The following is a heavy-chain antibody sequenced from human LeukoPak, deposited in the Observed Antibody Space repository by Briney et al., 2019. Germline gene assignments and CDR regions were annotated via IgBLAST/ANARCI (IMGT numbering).Heavy chain of an antibody. CDR3: AKDWTATPDDAFDI. CDR1: GFTFSSYG. D-gene: IGHD3-3*01. J-gene: IGHJ3*02. V-gene: IGHV3-30*18. CDR2: ISYDGSNK. Sequence: PGGSLRLSFAASGFTFSSYGMHWVRQAPGKGLEWVAVISYDGSNKYYADSVKGRFTISRDNSKNTLYLQMNSLRAEDTAVYYCAKDWTATPDDAFDIWGQGTMVTVSS.